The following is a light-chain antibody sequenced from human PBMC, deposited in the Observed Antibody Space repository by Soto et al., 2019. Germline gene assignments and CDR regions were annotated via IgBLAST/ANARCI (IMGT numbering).Light chain of an antibody. J-gene: IGKJ2*01. CDR1: QSVSSN. CDR3: QHYNNWPLT. Sequence: EIVMTQSPATLSVSPGERATLSCRASQSVSSNLAWYQQKPGQAPSLLIYGASARATGIPARFSGSGSGTEFTLTISILQSEDFAVYYCQHYNNWPLTFVQGTKLEI. V-gene: IGKV3-15*01. CDR2: GAS.